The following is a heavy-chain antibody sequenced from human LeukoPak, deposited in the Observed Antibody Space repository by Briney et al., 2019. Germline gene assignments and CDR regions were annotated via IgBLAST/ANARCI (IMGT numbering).Heavy chain of an antibody. CDR1: GGSISSGYY. J-gene: IGHJ3*01. CDR2: IYHSGST. D-gene: IGHD3-22*01. CDR3: ARQPYYYDSSGYYGAFDV. V-gene: IGHV4-38-2*02. Sequence: SETLSLTCTVPGGSISSGYYWGWIRQPPGKGLEWIGSIYHSGSTYYNPSLKSRVTISVDTSKNQFSLKLSSVTAADTAVYYCARQPYYYDSSGYYGAFDVWGQGTMVTVSS.